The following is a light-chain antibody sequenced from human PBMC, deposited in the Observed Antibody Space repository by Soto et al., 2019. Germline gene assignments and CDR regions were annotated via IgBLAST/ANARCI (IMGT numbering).Light chain of an antibody. CDR2: GAF. J-gene: IGKJ2*01. CDR1: QSVSSRN. Sequence: EIVLTQSPGTQSLFPGERATLSCRASQSVSSRNLAWYRQKPGQAPSLLIYGAFNRATGIPDRFSGSGSATDFTLTISRLEPADFAVYYCLLYGDSPPAYTFGQRTKLDIK. V-gene: IGKV3-20*01. CDR3: LLYGDSPPAYT.